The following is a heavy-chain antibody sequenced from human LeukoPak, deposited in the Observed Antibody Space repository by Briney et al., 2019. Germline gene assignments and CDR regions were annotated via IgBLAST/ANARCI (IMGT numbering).Heavy chain of an antibody. CDR3: ASVQVAAFDI. Sequence: GGSLRLSCAASGFTFSNFGMHWVRQAPGKGLEWVAFIRYDGSNKYYADSAKGRFTISRDNSKNTLYLQMNSLRAEDTALYYCASVQVAAFDIWGQGTMVTVSS. CDR2: IRYDGSNK. CDR1: GFTFSNFG. J-gene: IGHJ3*02. V-gene: IGHV3-30*02. D-gene: IGHD5-12*01.